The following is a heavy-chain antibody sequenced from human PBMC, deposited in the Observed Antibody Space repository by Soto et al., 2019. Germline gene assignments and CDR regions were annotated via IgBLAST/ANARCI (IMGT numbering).Heavy chain of an antibody. V-gene: IGHV3-21*01. Sequence: GSLRLSCAASGFTFSSYSMNWVRQAPGKGLEWVSSISSSSSYIYYADSVKGRFTISRDNAKNSLYLQMNSLRAEDTAVYYCARRAEYCSSTSCYVFDYWGQGTLVTVSS. CDR2: ISSSSSYI. CDR3: ARRAEYCSSTSCYVFDY. D-gene: IGHD2-2*01. CDR1: GFTFSSYS. J-gene: IGHJ4*02.